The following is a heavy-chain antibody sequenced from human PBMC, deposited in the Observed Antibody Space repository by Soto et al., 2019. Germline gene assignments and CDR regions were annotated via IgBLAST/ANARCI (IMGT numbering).Heavy chain of an antibody. CDR2: IYYSGST. CDR1: GGSISSYY. Sequence: SETLSLTCTVSGGSISSYYWSWIRQPPGKGLEWIGYIYYSGSTNYNPSLKSRVTISVDTSKNQFSLKLSSVTAADTAVYYCARSPVRHYYYGMDVWGQGTTVTVSS. CDR3: ARSPVRHYYYGMDV. V-gene: IGHV4-59*01. D-gene: IGHD6-6*01. J-gene: IGHJ6*02.